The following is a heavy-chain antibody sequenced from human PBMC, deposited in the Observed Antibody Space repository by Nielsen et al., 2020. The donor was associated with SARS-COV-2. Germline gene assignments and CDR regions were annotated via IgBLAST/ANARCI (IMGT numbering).Heavy chain of an antibody. D-gene: IGHD4-11*01. Sequence: GESLKISCAASGFTFRKHGMHWLRQAPGKGLEWVGIIWHDGSEKHYGDSVKGRFTISRDNYNQMLYLQMSSLRAEDTAVYYCAREVTTGWGYYYGMDVWGQGTTVTVSS. CDR3: AREVTTGWGYYYGMDV. CDR1: GFTFRKHG. J-gene: IGHJ6*02. CDR2: IWHDGSEK. V-gene: IGHV3-33*01.